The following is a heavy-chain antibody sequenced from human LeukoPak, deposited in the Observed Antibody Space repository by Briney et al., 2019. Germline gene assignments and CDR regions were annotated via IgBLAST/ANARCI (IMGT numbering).Heavy chain of an antibody. CDR1: GYTFTSYY. CDR2: INPSGGST. Sequence: GASVKVSCKASGYTFTSYYMHWVRQAPGQGLEWMGIINPSGGSTSYAQKFQGRVTMTRDTSTSTVYMELSSLRSEDTAVYYCARDRGRYDFWSGGTTYFDYWGQGTLVTVSS. CDR3: ARDRGRYDFWSGGTTYFDY. V-gene: IGHV1-46*01. D-gene: IGHD3-3*01. J-gene: IGHJ4*02.